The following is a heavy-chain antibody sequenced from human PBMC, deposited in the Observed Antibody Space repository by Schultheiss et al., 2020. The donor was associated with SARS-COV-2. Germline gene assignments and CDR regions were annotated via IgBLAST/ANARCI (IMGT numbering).Heavy chain of an antibody. CDR3: ARAEGIAVAGIDY. Sequence: GESLKISCAASGFTFSDYYMSWIRQAPGKGLEWVSYISSSSSYTNYADSVKGRFTISRDNAKNSLYLQMNSLRAEDTAVYYCARAEGIAVAGIDYWGQGTLVTVSS. J-gene: IGHJ4*02. V-gene: IGHV3-11*06. CDR1: GFTFSDYY. D-gene: IGHD6-19*01. CDR2: ISSSSSYT.